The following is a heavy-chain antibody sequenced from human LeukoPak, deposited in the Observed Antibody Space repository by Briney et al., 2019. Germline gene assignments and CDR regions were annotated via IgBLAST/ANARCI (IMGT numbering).Heavy chain of an antibody. V-gene: IGHV1-2*02. CDR1: GYTFTGYY. Sequence: ASVKVSCKASGYTFTGYYMHWVRQAPGQGLEWMGWINPKSGGTNYEQKFQGRAIMTRDTSISTAYMELSRLTSDDTAVYYCARHMTTANNWFDPWGQGTLVTVSS. CDR3: ARHMTTANNWFDP. CDR2: INPKSGGT. J-gene: IGHJ5*02. D-gene: IGHD1-1*01.